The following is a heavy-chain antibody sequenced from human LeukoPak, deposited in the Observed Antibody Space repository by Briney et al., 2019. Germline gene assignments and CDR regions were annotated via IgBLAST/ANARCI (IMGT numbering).Heavy chain of an antibody. J-gene: IGHJ3*02. CDR3: AREVQMATISDAFDI. CDR2: ISAYNGNT. Sequence: ASVKVSCKASGYTFTSYGISWVRQAPGQGLEWMGWISAYNGNTNYAQKLQGRVTMTTDTSTSTAYMELRSLRSDDTAVYYCAREVQMATISDAFDIWGQGTMVTVSS. CDR1: GYTFTSYG. V-gene: IGHV1-18*01. D-gene: IGHD5-24*01.